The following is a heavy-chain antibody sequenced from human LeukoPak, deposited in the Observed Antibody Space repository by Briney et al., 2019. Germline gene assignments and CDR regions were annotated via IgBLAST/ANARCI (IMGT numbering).Heavy chain of an antibody. CDR1: GFTFSSYW. J-gene: IGHJ4*02. CDR2: IKQDGSEK. V-gene: IGHV3-7*01. CDR3: ARDRGYYGSGYFDY. D-gene: IGHD3-10*01. Sequence: GGSLRLSCAASGFTFSSYWMSWVRQAPGKGLEWVANIKQDGSEKYYVDSVKGRFTISRDNAKNSLYLQMNSLRAEDTAVYYCARDRGYYGSGYFDYWGQGTLVTVSS.